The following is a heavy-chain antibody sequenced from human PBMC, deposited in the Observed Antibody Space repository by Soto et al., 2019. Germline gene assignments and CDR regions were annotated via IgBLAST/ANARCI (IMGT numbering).Heavy chain of an antibody. Sequence: QVQLQESGPGLVRPSQTLSLTCTVSGGSISSGDYYWGWIRQPPGKGLEWIGYIYYSGSTYYNPSLKSRVTISVDTSKNQFSLKLSSVTAADTAVYYCAREVLPYGGYDDAFDIWGQGTMVTVSS. CDR2: IYYSGST. J-gene: IGHJ3*02. D-gene: IGHD5-12*01. CDR3: AREVLPYGGYDDAFDI. CDR1: GGSISSGDYY. V-gene: IGHV4-30-4*01.